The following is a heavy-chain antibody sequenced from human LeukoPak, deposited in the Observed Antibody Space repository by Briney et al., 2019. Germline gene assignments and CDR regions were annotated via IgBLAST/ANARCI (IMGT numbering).Heavy chain of an antibody. D-gene: IGHD1-1*01. V-gene: IGHV1-69*05. CDR2: IIPIFGTA. CDR3: ARDRGVQLERRAFYFDY. Sequence: GASVKVSCKSSGGTFSSYAISWVRQAPGQGLEWMGGIIPIFGTANYAQKLQGRVTMTTDTSTSTAYMELRSLRSDDTAVYYCARDRGVQLERRAFYFDYWGQGTLVTVSS. CDR1: GGTFSSYA. J-gene: IGHJ4*02.